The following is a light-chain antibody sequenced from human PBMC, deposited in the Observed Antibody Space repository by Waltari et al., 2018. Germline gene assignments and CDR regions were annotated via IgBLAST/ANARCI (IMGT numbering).Light chain of an antibody. CDR1: SSNLGAGYD. CDR3: QSYDSSLDVV. CDR2: GNI. V-gene: IGLV1-40*01. J-gene: IGLJ2*01. Sequence: QSVLTQPPSVSGAPGQRVTISCPGSSSNLGAGYDVTWYQQLPGAAPKLLIYGNIKRPSGFPDRFSGSKSGTSASLAITGLQADDEADYYCQSYDSSLDVVFGGGTKLTVL.